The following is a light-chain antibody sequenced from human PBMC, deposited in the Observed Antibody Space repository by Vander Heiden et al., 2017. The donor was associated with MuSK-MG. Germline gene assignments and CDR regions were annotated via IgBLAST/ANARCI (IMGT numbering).Light chain of an antibody. V-gene: IGKV1-39*01. J-gene: IGKJ4*01. CDR2: ATS. CDR1: QSISHF. CDR3: QQSYSTPQT. Sequence: DFQMTQSPSSLSASVGDRVTITCRAGQSISHFLNWYQQKPGKAPKLLIYATSTLHSGVPSRFSGSGSGTDFALTISSLQPEDFATYYCQQSYSTPQTFGGGTKVEI.